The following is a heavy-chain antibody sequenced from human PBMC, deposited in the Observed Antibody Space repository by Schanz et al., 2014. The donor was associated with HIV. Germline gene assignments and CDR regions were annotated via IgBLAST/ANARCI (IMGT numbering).Heavy chain of an antibody. CDR3: AKGMTIWLQPPFDY. CDR1: GFTFSDFS. CDR2: ISHNGNND. J-gene: IGHJ4*02. D-gene: IGHD5-12*01. V-gene: IGHV3-23*05. Sequence: QVLESGGGLVQTGGSLRLSCVASGFTFSDFSMNWVRRAPGKGLEWVAVISHNGNNDYYAESVKGRFTISRDNSKNTLYLQMNSLRAEDTAVYYCAKGMTIWLQPPFDYWGQGTLVTVSS.